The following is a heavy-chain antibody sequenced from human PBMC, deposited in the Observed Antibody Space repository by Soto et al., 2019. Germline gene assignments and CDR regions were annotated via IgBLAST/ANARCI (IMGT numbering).Heavy chain of an antibody. CDR2: IYYSGST. Sequence: QVQVQESGPGLVKPSETLSLTCTVSGGSISSYYWSWIRQPPGKGLEWIGYIYYSGSTNYNPSLKSRVTISVDTSKNQFSLKLSSVTAADTAVYYCARSYYDFWSGYSNYYMDVWGKGTTVTVSS. CDR1: GGSISSYY. V-gene: IGHV4-59*08. CDR3: ARSYYDFWSGYSNYYMDV. J-gene: IGHJ6*03. D-gene: IGHD3-3*01.